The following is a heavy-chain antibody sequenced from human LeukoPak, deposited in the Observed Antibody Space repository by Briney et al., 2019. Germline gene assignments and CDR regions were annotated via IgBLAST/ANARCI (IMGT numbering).Heavy chain of an antibody. CDR3: AAVSWELLGRRFDY. Sequence: GGSLRLSCAASGFTFSSYWMHWVRQAPGKGLVWVSRINSDGSSTSYADSVKGRFTISRDNAKNTLYLQMNSLRAEDTAVYYCAAVSWELLGRRFDYWGQGTLVTVSS. D-gene: IGHD1-26*01. J-gene: IGHJ4*02. CDR1: GFTFSSYW. CDR2: INSDGSST. V-gene: IGHV3-74*01.